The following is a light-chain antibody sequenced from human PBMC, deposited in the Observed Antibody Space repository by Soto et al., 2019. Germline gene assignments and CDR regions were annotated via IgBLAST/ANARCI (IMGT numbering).Light chain of an antibody. V-gene: IGKV3-20*01. Sequence: EIVLTQSPGTLSLSPGDRATLSCRASQSVSSCYLAWYQQKPGQAPRLLIYGASSRATGIPDRFSGSGSGTDFTLTISGLEPEDSAVYYCQQYGNSRGTFGQGTKVEIK. J-gene: IGKJ1*01. CDR1: QSVSSCY. CDR3: QQYGNSRGT. CDR2: GAS.